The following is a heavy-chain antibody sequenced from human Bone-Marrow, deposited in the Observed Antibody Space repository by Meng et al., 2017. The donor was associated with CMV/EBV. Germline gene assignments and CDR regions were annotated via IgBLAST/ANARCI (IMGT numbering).Heavy chain of an antibody. CDR2: IRKRVHGGTP. D-gene: IGHD2-15*01. CDR1: GFPFGDYA. CDR3: TSCRSDLSADY. Sequence: GESLKISCTTSGFPFGDYAMSWVRQAPGKGLEWVGFIRKRVHGGTPQYAAAVKGRFTISRDDSRSTAYLQMNSLQSGDSGVYYCTSCRSDLSADYWGPGTLVTVSS. V-gene: IGHV3-49*04. J-gene: IGHJ4*02.